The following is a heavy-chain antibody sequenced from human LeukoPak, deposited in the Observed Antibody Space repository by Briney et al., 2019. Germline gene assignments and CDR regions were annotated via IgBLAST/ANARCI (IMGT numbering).Heavy chain of an antibody. CDR1: GFTFSSYG. CDR3: AKSRIVAGGEYFQH. V-gene: IGHV3-30*02. J-gene: IGHJ1*01. Sequence: GGSLRLSCAASGFTFSSYGMHWVRQAPGKGLEWVAFIRYDGSNKYYADSVKGRFTISRDDSKNTLYLQMNSLRAEDTAVYYCAKSRIVAGGEYFQHWGQGTLVTVSS. D-gene: IGHD3-22*01. CDR2: IRYDGSNK.